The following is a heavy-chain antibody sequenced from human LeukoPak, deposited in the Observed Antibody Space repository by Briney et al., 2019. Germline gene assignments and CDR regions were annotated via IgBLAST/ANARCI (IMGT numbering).Heavy chain of an antibody. Sequence: ASVKVSCKASGNTYSNYGISWVRQAPGQGLEWMGWISANGGSTNYAQKFQGRVTLTTDTSTSTVYMELESLRSDDTAVYYCARAPPNYYDSSGFYAPFDHWGQGTLVTVSS. D-gene: IGHD3-22*01. CDR1: GNTYSNYG. CDR2: ISANGGST. V-gene: IGHV1-18*01. CDR3: ARAPPNYYDSSGFYAPFDH. J-gene: IGHJ5*02.